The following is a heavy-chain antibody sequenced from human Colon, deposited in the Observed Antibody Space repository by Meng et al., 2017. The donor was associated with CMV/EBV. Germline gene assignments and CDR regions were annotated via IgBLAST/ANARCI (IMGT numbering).Heavy chain of an antibody. Sequence: SGTLSLTCTVSGSSITSSRYYWAWIRQPPGKGLEWIATIYYSGGTYYNPSLKSRVTLSLDTSKNQVSLKLSSVTAADTAEYYCARGFCSSNSCYTGDDWFDPWGQGTQVTVSS. J-gene: IGHJ5*02. CDR2: IYYSGGT. D-gene: IGHD2-2*02. CDR3: ARGFCSSNSCYTGDDWFDP. CDR1: GSSITSSRYY. V-gene: IGHV4-39*07.